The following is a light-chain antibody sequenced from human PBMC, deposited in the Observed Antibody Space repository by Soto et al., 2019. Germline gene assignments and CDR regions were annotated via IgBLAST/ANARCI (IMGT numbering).Light chain of an antibody. J-gene: IGKJ1*01. CDR1: QSVSSSY. CDR3: QQYGSSPST. Sequence: DIELTQSPCTLSLSAGERATLSCRASQSVSSSYLAWYQQKPGQAPRLLIYGASSRASGVPDRFSGSGSGTDFTLTISRLQPDDFAVYYCQQYGSSPSTFGQGTKVDI. V-gene: IGKV3-20*01. CDR2: GAS.